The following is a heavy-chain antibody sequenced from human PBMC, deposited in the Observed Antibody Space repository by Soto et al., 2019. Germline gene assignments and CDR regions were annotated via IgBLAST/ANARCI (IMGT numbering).Heavy chain of an antibody. J-gene: IGHJ5*02. V-gene: IGHV3-48*01. CDR2: ISSSSSTI. Sequence: GGSLRLSCAASGFTFSSYSMNWVRQAPGKGLEWVSYISSSSSTIYYADSVKGRFTISRDNAKNSLYLQMNSLRAEDTAVYYCARDRARVVVVGGFDPWGQGTLVTVSS. CDR1: GFTFSSYS. D-gene: IGHD2-15*01. CDR3: ARDRARVVVVGGFDP.